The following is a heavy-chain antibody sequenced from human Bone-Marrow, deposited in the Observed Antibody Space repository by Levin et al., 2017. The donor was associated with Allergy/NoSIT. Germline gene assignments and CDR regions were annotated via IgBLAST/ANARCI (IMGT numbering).Heavy chain of an antibody. V-gene: IGHV3-30*18. D-gene: IGHD5-12*01. CDR1: GFTFTSYG. Sequence: GESLKISCAASGFTFTSYGMHWVRQAPGKGLEWVAAISYDGRNQYYADSVTGRFTISRDNSKSTLYLQTSSLRAEDTAVYYCAKDAWLRSLEHYFDYWGQGALVTVSS. CDR3: AKDAWLRSLEHYFDY. J-gene: IGHJ4*02. CDR2: ISYDGRNQ.